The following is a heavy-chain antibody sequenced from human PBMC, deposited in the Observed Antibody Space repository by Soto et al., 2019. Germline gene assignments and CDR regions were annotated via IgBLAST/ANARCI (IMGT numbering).Heavy chain of an antibody. CDR1: GGTFSSYT. Sequence: QVQLVQSGAEVKKPGSSVKVSCKASGGTFSSYTISWVRQAPGQGLEWMGRIIPILGIANYAQKFQGRVTITADKYTSTAYMELSSLRSEDTAVYYCAREQIIVVVPADYRSYAFDIWGQGTMVTVSS. D-gene: IGHD2-2*01. CDR3: AREQIIVVVPADYRSYAFDI. J-gene: IGHJ3*02. CDR2: IIPILGIA. V-gene: IGHV1-69*08.